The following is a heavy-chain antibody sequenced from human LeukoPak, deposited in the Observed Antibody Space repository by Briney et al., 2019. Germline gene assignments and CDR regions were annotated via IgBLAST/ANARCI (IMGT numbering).Heavy chain of an antibody. Sequence: SETLSLTCAVYGGSFSVYYWNWIRQPPGGGLEWIGDINHIGSTNYNPSLKSRVTISVDTSKKQLSLKLSSVTAADTAVYHCARDPAPYCSGGSCYSGGRFDYWGQGTLVTVSS. J-gene: IGHJ4*02. V-gene: IGHV4-34*01. D-gene: IGHD2-15*01. CDR3: ARDPAPYCSGGSCYSGGRFDY. CDR1: GGSFSVYY. CDR2: INHIGST.